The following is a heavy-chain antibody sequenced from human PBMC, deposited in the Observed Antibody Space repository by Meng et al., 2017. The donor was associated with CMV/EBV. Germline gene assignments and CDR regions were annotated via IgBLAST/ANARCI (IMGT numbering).Heavy chain of an antibody. J-gene: IGHJ6*02. CDR3: ARFHYYYGMDV. CDR2: TRNKANSYTT. CDR1: GFTFSDHY. V-gene: IGHV3-72*01. Sequence: GESLKISCAASGFTFSDHYMDWVRQAPRKGLEWVGRTRNKANSYTTEYAASVKGRFTISRDDSKNSLYLQMNSLKTEDTAVYYCARFHYYYGMDVWGQGTTVTVSS.